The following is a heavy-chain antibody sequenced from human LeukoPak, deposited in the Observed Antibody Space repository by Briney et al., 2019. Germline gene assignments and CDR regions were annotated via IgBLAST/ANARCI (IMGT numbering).Heavy chain of an antibody. D-gene: IGHD6-19*01. V-gene: IGHV3-7*01. CDR1: GFTFSSYW. J-gene: IGHJ5*02. Sequence: GGSLRLSCAASGFTFSSYWMSWVRQAPGKGLEWVANIKQDGSEKYYVDSVKGRFTISRDNAKNSLYLQMNSLRAEDTAVYYCARDRSSGWYFPGFSNWFDPWGQGTLVTVSS. CDR3: ARDRSSGWYFPGFSNWFDP. CDR2: IKQDGSEK.